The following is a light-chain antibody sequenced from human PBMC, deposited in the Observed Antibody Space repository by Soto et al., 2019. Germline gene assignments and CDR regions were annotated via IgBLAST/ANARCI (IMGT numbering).Light chain of an antibody. CDR3: QQSYGTPIT. CDR1: QSISRW. CDR2: VAS. V-gene: IGKV1-39*01. Sequence: IQMTHSPSTLSASVGDRVTISCRASQSISRWLAWYQQKPGKAPNLLIYVASSLQSEVPSRFSGSGSGTDFTLTITSLQPEDFATYYCQQSYGTPITFGQGTRLE. J-gene: IGKJ5*01.